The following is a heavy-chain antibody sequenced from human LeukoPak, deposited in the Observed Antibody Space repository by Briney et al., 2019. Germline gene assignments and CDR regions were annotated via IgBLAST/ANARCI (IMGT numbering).Heavy chain of an antibody. CDR3: AREIAVAWRDFDY. J-gene: IGHJ4*02. CDR2: IYYSGST. V-gene: IGHV4-39*01. CDR1: GGSISSSSYY. Sequence: SETLSPTCTVSGGSISSSSYYWGWIRQPPGKGLEWIGSIYYSGSTHYNPSLKSRVTISVDTSKNQFSLKLSSVTAADTAVYYCAREIAVAWRDFDYWGQGTLVTVSS. D-gene: IGHD6-19*01.